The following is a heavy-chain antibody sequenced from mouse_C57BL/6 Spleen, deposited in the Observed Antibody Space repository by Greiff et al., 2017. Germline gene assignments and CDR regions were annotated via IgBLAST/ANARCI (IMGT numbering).Heavy chain of an antibody. CDR2: IDPETGGT. J-gene: IGHJ2*02. CDR1: GYTFTDYE. CDR3: TRWGTTVVTYYIDD. V-gene: IGHV1-15*01. D-gene: IGHD1-1*01. Sequence: VKLPESGAELVRPGASVTLSCKASGYTFTDYEMHWVKQTPVHGLEWIGAIDPETGGTAYNQKFKGKAILTADKSSSTAYMELRSLTSEDSAVYYCTRWGTTVVTYYIDDWGQGTSLTVSS.